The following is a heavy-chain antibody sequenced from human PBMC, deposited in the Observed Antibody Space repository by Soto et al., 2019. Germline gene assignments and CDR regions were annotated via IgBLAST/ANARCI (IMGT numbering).Heavy chain of an antibody. CDR2: IYYSGST. J-gene: IGHJ3*02. CDR3: ARGHYYDSTGYYGAFDI. Sequence: QVQLQESGPGLVKPSQTLSLTCTVSGGSISSGGYDWSWIRQHPGKGLEWIGYIYYSGSTNYNPSLKSRVTISVDTSKNQLSLKLSSVTAADTAVYYCARGHYYDSTGYYGAFDIWGQGTKVTVSS. V-gene: IGHV4-31*03. D-gene: IGHD3-22*01. CDR1: GGSISSGGYD.